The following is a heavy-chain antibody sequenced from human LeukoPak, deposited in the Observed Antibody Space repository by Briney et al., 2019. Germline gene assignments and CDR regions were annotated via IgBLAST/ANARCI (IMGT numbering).Heavy chain of an antibody. CDR2: IYYSGST. CDR1: GGSINNYY. D-gene: IGHD1-1*01. Sequence: PSETLSLTRTVSGGSINNYYWSWIRQPPGKGLEWMGYIYYSGSTNYNPSLKSRVTISVDTSNNQFSLKLSSVTAADTAVYYCARRTTATGPFDYWGQGTLVTVSS. V-gene: IGHV4-59*08. J-gene: IGHJ4*02. CDR3: ARRTTATGPFDY.